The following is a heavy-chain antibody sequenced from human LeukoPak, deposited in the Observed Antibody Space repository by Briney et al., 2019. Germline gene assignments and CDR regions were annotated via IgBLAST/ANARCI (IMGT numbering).Heavy chain of an antibody. V-gene: IGHV1-2*02. CDR1: VYTFTNFY. CDR3: ARRPINCIITNCYVDY. D-gene: IGHD2-2*01. J-gene: IGHJ4*02. Sequence: ASVKVSCKASVYTFTNFYIHWVRQAPGQGLEWMGWMNPNSGDTSYAREFQDSVTMTRDTSLSTAYMELSRLRSDDTAVYFCARRPINCIITNCYVDYWGQGTLVTVSS. CDR2: MNPNSGDT.